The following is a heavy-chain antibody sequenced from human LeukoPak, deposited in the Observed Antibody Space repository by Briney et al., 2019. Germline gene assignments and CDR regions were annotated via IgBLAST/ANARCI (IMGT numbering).Heavy chain of an antibody. D-gene: IGHD2-15*01. V-gene: IGHV1-2*02. Sequence: ASVKVSCKASGYTFTGYYMHWVRQAPGQGLEWMGWINPNSGGTNYAQKFQGRVTMTRDTSISTAYMELSRLRPDDTAVYYCARDAGYCSGGSCYSYFDYWGQGTLVTVSS. CDR1: GYTFTGYY. CDR2: INPNSGGT. J-gene: IGHJ4*02. CDR3: ARDAGYCSGGSCYSYFDY.